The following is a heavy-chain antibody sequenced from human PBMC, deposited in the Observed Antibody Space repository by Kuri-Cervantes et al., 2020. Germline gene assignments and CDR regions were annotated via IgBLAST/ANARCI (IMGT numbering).Heavy chain of an antibody. CDR3: ARDHYDFFYGMDV. V-gene: IGHV4-31*03. D-gene: IGHD3-3*01. J-gene: IGHJ6*02. CDR2: IYYSGST. CDR1: GGSISTYY. Sequence: LRLSCTVSGGSISTYYWTWIRQHPGKGLEWIGYIYYSGSTYYNPSLKSRVTISVDTSKNQFSLKLSSVTAADTAVYYCARDHYDFFYGMDVWGQGTTVTVSS.